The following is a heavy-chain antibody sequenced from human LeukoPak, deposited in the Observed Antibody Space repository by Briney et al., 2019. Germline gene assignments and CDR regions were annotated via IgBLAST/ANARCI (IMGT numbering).Heavy chain of an antibody. CDR2: IYPGDSET. CDR3: ARDGPYYGSGSYINYYFDY. D-gene: IGHD3-10*01. J-gene: IGHJ4*02. V-gene: IGHV5-51*01. Sequence: GESLKLSCKGSGYSFTSYWIGWVRQMPGKGLEWMGIIYPGDSETRYSPSFQGQVTISADKSISTAYLQWSSLKASDTAIYYCARDGPYYGSGSYINYYFDYWGQGTLVTVSS. CDR1: GYSFTSYW.